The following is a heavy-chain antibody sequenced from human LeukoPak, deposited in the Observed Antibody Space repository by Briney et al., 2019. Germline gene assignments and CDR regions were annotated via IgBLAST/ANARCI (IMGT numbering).Heavy chain of an antibody. CDR3: ARDKRAFREVRGVKSSWFDP. J-gene: IGHJ5*02. CDR2: IIPIFGTA. V-gene: IGHV1-69*05. CDR1: GGTFSSYA. Sequence: SVKVSCKASGGTFSSYAISWVRQAPGQGLEWMGGIIPIFGTANYAQKFQGRVTITTDESTSTAYMELSSLRSEDTAVYYCARDKRAFREVRGVKSSWFDPWGQGTLVTVSS. D-gene: IGHD3-10*01.